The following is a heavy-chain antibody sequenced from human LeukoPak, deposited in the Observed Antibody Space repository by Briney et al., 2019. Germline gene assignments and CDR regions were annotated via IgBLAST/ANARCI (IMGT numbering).Heavy chain of an antibody. V-gene: IGHV4-4*07. J-gene: IGHJ6*02. CDR1: GDSINSYY. CDR3: ARVGIGAAANYGMDV. D-gene: IGHD6-13*01. CDR2: IYTSGRT. Sequence: PSETLSLTCTVSGDSINSYYWSWIRQPAGKELEWIGSIYTSGRTNYNPSLKSRVTMSVDTPKNQFSLKLSSVTAADAAVYYCARVGIGAAANYGMDVWGQGTTVTVSS.